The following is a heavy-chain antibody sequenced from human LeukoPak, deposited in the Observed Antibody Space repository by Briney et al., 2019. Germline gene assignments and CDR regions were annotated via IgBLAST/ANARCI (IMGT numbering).Heavy chain of an antibody. Sequence: GVSLRLSCAASGFTFSSYSLSCVPRAPGGGLECVSAMSGSGGSIHYVDCVKGRFTISRDNYKNTLYLQMHSLRAEDTDIYYCQKGASSYSFVPWGQGTLVTVSS. J-gene: IGHJ5*02. CDR3: QKGASSYSFVP. CDR1: GFTFSSYS. D-gene: IGHD2-21*01. V-gene: IGHV3-23*01. CDR2: MSGSGGSI.